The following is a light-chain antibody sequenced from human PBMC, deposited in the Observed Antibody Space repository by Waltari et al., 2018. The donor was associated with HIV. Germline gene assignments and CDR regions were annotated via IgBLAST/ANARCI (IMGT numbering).Light chain of an antibody. V-gene: IGKV1-9*01. CDR2: GAS. Sequence: DIQLTQSPSFLSAAVGDRVTITCRANEAISDYLVWYQQKPGTAPKLLIYGASTLQRGVPSRFSGSGSGTDFILTINSLQPEDFGTYYCQQSETYPITFGQGTRLEIK. J-gene: IGKJ5*01. CDR3: QQSETYPIT. CDR1: EAISDY.